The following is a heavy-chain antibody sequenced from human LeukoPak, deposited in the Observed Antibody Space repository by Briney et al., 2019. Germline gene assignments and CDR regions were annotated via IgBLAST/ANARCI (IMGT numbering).Heavy chain of an antibody. D-gene: IGHD2-15*01. CDR2: ISYEGSNK. CDR1: GCTISSYD. V-gene: IGHV3-30*18. J-gene: IGHJ4*02. Sequence: GGSLILSCSAAGCTISSYDMHWVRQAAGREVEGVAVISYEGSNKYYADSVKGGFIIYRQYSKNALYLQMNSLRGEDTAVYYCAKGWGYCSGGSCYCVHSHFDYWGQGSLVTVSS. CDR3: AKGWGYCSGGSCYCVHSHFDY.